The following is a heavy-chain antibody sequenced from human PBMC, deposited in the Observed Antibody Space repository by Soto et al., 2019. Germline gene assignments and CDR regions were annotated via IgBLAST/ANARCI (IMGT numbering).Heavy chain of an antibody. D-gene: IGHD3-3*02. J-gene: IGHJ6*02. CDR1: GGSISSYY. CDR2: IYYSGST. Sequence: SETLSLTCTVSGGSISSYYWSWIRQPPGKGLEWIGYIYYSGSTNYNPSLKSRVTISVDTSKNQFSLKLSSMTAADTAVYYCAREGPLASQNYYYYGMDVWGQGTTVTVSS. CDR3: AREGPLASQNYYYYGMDV. V-gene: IGHV4-59*01.